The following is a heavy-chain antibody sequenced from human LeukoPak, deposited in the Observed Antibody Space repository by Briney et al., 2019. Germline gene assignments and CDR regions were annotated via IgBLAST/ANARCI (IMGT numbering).Heavy chain of an antibody. CDR2: ISGSGGST. CDR3: ANGWSPDY. Sequence: PGGSLRLSCAASGFSFNHYGMHWFRQAPGKGLEWVSGISGSGGSTYYADSVKGRFTIFRDNSKNTLYLQMNSLRAEDTAVYHCANGWSPDYWGRGTLVTVSS. D-gene: IGHD2-15*01. J-gene: IGHJ4*02. V-gene: IGHV3-23*01. CDR1: GFSFNHYG.